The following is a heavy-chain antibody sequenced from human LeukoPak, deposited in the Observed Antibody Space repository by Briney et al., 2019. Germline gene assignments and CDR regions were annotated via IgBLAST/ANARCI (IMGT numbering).Heavy chain of an antibody. D-gene: IGHD3-22*01. CDR2: IYSGGST. CDR3: ARETYYYDSSGYGSAFDI. J-gene: IGHJ3*02. Sequence: PGGSLRPSCAASGFTVSSNYLSWVRQAPGKGLEWVSVIYSGGSTYYADSVKGRFTISRDNSKNTLYLQMNSLRAEDTAVYYCARETYYYDSSGYGSAFDIWGQGTMVTVSS. CDR1: GFTVSSNY. V-gene: IGHV3-53*01.